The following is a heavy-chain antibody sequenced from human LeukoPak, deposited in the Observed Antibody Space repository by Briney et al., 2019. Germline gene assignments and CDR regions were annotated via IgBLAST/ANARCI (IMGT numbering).Heavy chain of an antibody. CDR2: ISGSGGST. Sequence: GGSLRLSCAASGFTFASYAMSWVRQAPGKGLEWVSAISGSGGSTYYADSVKGRFTISRDNSKNTLYLQMNSLRAEDTAVYYCARTIGREYYFDYWGQGTLVTVSS. V-gene: IGHV3-23*01. CDR1: GFTFASYA. J-gene: IGHJ4*02. CDR3: ARTIGREYYFDY.